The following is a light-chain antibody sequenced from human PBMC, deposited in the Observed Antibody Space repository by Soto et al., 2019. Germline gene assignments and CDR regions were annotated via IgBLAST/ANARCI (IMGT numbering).Light chain of an antibody. J-gene: IGKJ3*01. CDR2: DVA. CDR1: QDIRKY. Sequence: DIQMTQSPSFLSASVGYRVTSTCQASQDIRKYLNWYQQKPGKAPKLLIYDVANLETGVPSRFSGSGSGTDFFLTIRSLQPEDIATYYCQQYETDFTFGPGTKLDL. CDR3: QQYETDFT. V-gene: IGKV1-33*01.